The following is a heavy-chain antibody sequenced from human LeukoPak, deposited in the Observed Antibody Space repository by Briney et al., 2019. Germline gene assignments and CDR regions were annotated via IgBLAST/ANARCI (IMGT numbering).Heavy chain of an antibody. Sequence: SETLSLTCSVSGGSISSTTYYWDWIRQPPGKGLEYIGSIYYTGTTYYNPSLKSRVSISVDTSKNQFSLKLNSVTAADTAVYYCSTSTGTAYKRFDPWGQGTTVTVSS. CDR2: IYYTGTT. D-gene: IGHD1-7*01. CDR1: GGSISSTTYY. J-gene: IGHJ6*02. CDR3: STSTGTAYKRFDP. V-gene: IGHV4-39*07.